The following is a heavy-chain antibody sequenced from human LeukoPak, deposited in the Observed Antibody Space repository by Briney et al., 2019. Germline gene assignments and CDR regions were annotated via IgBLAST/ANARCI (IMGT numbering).Heavy chain of an antibody. V-gene: IGHV1-58*02. CDR1: GFTFTSSA. J-gene: IGHJ4*02. Sequence: ASVKVSCKASGFTFTSSAMQWVRQARGQRLEWIGWIFVGSGNTNYAQKFQERVTITRDMSTSTAYMELSSLRSEDTAVYYCAAGWLCSGGSCYYYFDYWGQGPLVTVSS. CDR3: AAGWLCSGGSCYYYFDY. CDR2: IFVGSGNT. D-gene: IGHD2-15*01.